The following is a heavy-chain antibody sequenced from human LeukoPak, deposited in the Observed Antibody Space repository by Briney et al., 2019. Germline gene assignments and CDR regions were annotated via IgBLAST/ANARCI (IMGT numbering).Heavy chain of an antibody. D-gene: IGHD2-15*01. CDR2: MNPNSGNT. CDR1: GYTFTSYD. Sequence: WASVKVSCKASGYTFTSYDVNWVRQATGQGLEWMGWMNPNSGNTGLAQKFQGRVTLTRDTSLSTAYMELSNLRSDDTAVYYCARDEVVAAPNYLGMVVWGQGTTVSVSS. CDR3: ARDEVVAAPNYLGMVV. V-gene: IGHV1-8*01. J-gene: IGHJ6*02.